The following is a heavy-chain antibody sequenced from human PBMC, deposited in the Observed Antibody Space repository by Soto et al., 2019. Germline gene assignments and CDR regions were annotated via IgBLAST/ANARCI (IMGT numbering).Heavy chain of an antibody. CDR3: ARVSGGWFDP. CDR1: GYAFTSYG. CDR2: ISAYNGNT. D-gene: IGHD3-10*02. Sequence: GASLKVSGKASGYAFTSYGIIWVRQAPGQGLEWMGWISAYNGNTNYAQTLQGRVTMTTDTSTSTAYMELRSLRSDDTAVYYCARVSGGWFDPWGQGTLVTVSS. V-gene: IGHV1-18*04. J-gene: IGHJ5*02.